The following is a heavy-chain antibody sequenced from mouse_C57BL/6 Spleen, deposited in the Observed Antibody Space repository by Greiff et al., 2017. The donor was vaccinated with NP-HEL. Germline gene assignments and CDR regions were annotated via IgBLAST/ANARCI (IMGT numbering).Heavy chain of an antibody. CDR2: IYPGDGDT. Sequence: QVQLKESEAELVKPGASVKISCKASGYAFSSYWMNWVKQRPGQGLEWIGQIYPGDGDTNYNGKFKGKATLTADKSSSTAYMQLSSLTSEDSAVYFCARAIYDGYFLGYWGQGTTLTVSS. D-gene: IGHD2-3*01. J-gene: IGHJ2*01. V-gene: IGHV1-80*01. CDR3: ARAIYDGYFLGY. CDR1: GYAFSSYW.